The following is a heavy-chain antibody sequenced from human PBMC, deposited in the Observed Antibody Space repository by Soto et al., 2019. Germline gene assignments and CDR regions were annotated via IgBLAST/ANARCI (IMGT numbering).Heavy chain of an antibody. Sequence: QVQLVQSGAEVKKPGASVKVSCKASGYTFTSYGISWVRQAPGQVLEWMGWISAYNGNTNYAQKLQGRVTMTTDTSTSTAYMELRSLRSDDTAVYYGARSPIFGVVIHQPDYWGQGTLVTVSS. J-gene: IGHJ4*02. D-gene: IGHD3-3*02. CDR1: GYTFTSYG. CDR3: ARSPIFGVVIHQPDY. CDR2: ISAYNGNT. V-gene: IGHV1-18*01.